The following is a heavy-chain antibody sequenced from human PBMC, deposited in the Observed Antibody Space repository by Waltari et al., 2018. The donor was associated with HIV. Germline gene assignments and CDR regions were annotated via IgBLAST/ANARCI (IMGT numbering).Heavy chain of an antibody. CDR3: ARQYPPLLWFGESPNYFDY. D-gene: IGHD3-10*01. CDR1: GYSFISFW. CDR2: TDPGDSDT. J-gene: IGHJ4*02. V-gene: IGHV5-51*01. Sequence: EVQLVQSGAEVKKPGESLKISCKGSGYSFISFWIGWVRQLPGKGLEWVGCTDPGDSDTRDIPAFQGQVTISADKAINTAYLQWSSLKASDTAMYYCARQYPPLLWFGESPNYFDYWGQGTLVTVSS.